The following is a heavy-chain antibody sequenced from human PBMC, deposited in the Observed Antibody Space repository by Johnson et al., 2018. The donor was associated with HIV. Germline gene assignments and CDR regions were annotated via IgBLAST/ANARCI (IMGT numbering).Heavy chain of an antibody. V-gene: IGHV3-11*04. Sequence: QVQLVESGGGVVQTGRSLRLSCAASGFTFSHYDMHWVRQAPGKGLEWVSYISNSGTTIYYAASVKGRFTISRDNAKKSLYLQMNSLRVEDTAVYYCAKDRSRLHDAFDIWGQGTMVTVSS. CDR1: GFTFSHYD. D-gene: IGHD5-24*01. CDR2: ISNSGTTI. J-gene: IGHJ3*02. CDR3: AKDRSRLHDAFDI.